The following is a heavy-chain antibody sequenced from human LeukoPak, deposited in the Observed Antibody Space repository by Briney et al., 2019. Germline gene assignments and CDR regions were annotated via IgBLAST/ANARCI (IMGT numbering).Heavy chain of an antibody. CDR2: IKNDGSEE. CDR3: ARAIRGSAVDTGDR. V-gene: IGHV3-7*01. J-gene: IGHJ4*02. D-gene: IGHD3-10*01. CDR1: GFTFSRYW. Sequence: GGSLRLSCAASGFTFSRYWMRWVRPAAGKGLEGAANIKNDGSEEYYVDSVKGRFTISRDNARNSLFLQMNSLTVEDTAVYYCARAIRGSAVDTGDRWGQGTLVTVSS.